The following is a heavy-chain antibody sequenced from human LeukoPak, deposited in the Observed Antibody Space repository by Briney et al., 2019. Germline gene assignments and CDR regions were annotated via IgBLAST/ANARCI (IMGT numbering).Heavy chain of an antibody. CDR1: GFTFRTYW. V-gene: IGHV3-30*18. Sequence: GGSLRLSCAASGFTFRTYWMHWVRQAPGKGLEWVAVISYDGSNKYYADSVKGRFTISRDNSKNTLYLQMNSLRAEDTAVYYCAKDPTGSSTSQTPWGQGTLVTVSS. CDR2: ISYDGSNK. D-gene: IGHD2-2*01. J-gene: IGHJ5*02. CDR3: AKDPTGSSTSQTP.